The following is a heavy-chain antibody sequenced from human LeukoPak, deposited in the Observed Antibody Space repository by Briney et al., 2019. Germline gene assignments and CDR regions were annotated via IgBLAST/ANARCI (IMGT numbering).Heavy chain of an antibody. V-gene: IGHV1-3*01. J-gene: IGHJ4*02. D-gene: IGHD1-1*01. Sequence: ASVKVSCKASGFTFTNHALQWVRQAPGQRLEWMGWINAGNGNTKYSQQFQGRVTITRDTSATTTYMELSSLRSEDTAVYYCARVIWNVGSTGPSSFAYWAREPWSPSPQ. CDR3: ARVIWNVGSTGPSSFAY. CDR1: GFTFTNHA. CDR2: INAGNGNT.